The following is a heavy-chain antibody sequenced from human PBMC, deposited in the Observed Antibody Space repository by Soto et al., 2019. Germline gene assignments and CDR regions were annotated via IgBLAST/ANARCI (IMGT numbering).Heavy chain of an antibody. Sequence: PGGSLRLSCAASGFTFSDYYMSWIRQAPGKGLEWVSYISSSSSYTNYADSVKGRFTISRDNAKNSLYLQMNSLRAEDTAVYYCASARATAPPDAFDIWGQGTMVTVSS. CDR1: GFTFSDYY. V-gene: IGHV3-11*06. D-gene: IGHD1-26*01. CDR3: ASARATAPPDAFDI. J-gene: IGHJ3*02. CDR2: ISSSSSYT.